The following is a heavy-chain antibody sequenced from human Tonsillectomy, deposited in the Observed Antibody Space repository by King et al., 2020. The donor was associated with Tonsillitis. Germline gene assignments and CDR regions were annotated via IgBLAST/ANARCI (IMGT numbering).Heavy chain of an antibody. Sequence: VQLVESGGGLIQPGGSLRLSCAASGFTVSSNYMSWVRQAPGKGLEWVSVIYSAGSTYYADSVKGRFTISSDNSKNTLYLQINSLRAEDTAVYYCARGLYYDSSTGFDCYYAMDVGGQGTTVTVSS. J-gene: IGHJ6*02. CDR3: ARGLYYDSSTGFDCYYAMDV. CDR1: GFTVSSNY. D-gene: IGHD3-9*01. V-gene: IGHV3-53*01. CDR2: IYSAGST.